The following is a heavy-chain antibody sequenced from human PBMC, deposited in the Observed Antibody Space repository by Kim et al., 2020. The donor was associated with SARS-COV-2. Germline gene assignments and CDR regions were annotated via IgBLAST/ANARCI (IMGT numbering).Heavy chain of an antibody. CDR3: AREETATIELVKDYF. J-gene: IGHJ1*01. D-gene: IGHD2-8*02. CDR1: GFTFSNYW. CDR2: ADSDGTT. V-gene: IGHV3-74*01. Sequence: GSLRLSCETSGFTFSNYWMHWVRQAPGKGLEWVSRADSDGTTNYADSVKGRFTISRDNAKNTLFLQMSSLRAEDTAVYYCAREETATIELVKDYF.